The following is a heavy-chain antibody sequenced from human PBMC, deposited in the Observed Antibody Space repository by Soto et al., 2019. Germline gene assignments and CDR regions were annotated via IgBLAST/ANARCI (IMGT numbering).Heavy chain of an antibody. J-gene: IGHJ4*02. CDR1: GYSFSAYW. Sequence: GESLKISCKGSGYSFSAYWIGWARQMPGKGLEWLGIIYPADSDTRYSPSFQGQVTISVDKSISTAYLQWSSLKASDTAMYYCARKSITTSGIFDYWGQGTLVTVSS. V-gene: IGHV5-51*01. D-gene: IGHD6-13*01. CDR3: ARKSITTSGIFDY. CDR2: IYPADSDT.